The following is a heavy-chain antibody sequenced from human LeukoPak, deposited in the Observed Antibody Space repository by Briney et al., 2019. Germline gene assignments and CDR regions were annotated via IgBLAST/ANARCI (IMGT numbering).Heavy chain of an antibody. CDR1: GFTFSSYG. Sequence: GGSLRLSCVASGFTFSSYGIHWVRQAPGKGLEWVAFIGYDGSNKYYRDSVKGRFTISRDNSKNTLYLQMNSLRAEDTAVYYCAKDGYKYYIDYWGQGTLVTVSS. D-gene: IGHD5-24*01. V-gene: IGHV3-30*02. J-gene: IGHJ4*02. CDR2: IGYDGSNK. CDR3: AKDGYKYYIDY.